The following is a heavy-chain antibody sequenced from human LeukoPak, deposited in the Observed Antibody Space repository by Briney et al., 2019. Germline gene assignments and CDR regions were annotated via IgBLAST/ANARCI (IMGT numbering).Heavy chain of an antibody. J-gene: IGHJ4*02. D-gene: IGHD3-9*01. CDR3: ARDHDWAFDY. V-gene: IGHV3-48*04. CDR1: GFTFSSYS. CDR2: IHGSSSPV. Sequence: GGSLRLSCEASGFTFSSYSMNWVRQAPGKGLEWVAYIHGSSSPVDYADSVKGRFTMSRDNTKNSLYLQMNSLRAEDTAVYYSARDHDWAFDYWGQGTLVTVSS.